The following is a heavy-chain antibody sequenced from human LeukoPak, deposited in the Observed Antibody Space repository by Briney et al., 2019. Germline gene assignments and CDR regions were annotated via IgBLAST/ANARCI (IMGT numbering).Heavy chain of an antibody. CDR3: AKVDSSSSRGSFDP. Sequence: GGSLRLSCAASGFTFSSYGMHWVRQAPGKGLERVAVIWYDGSNKYYADSVKGRFTISRDNSKNTLYLQMNSLRAEDTAVYYCAKVDSSSSRGSFDPWGQGTLVTVSS. V-gene: IGHV3-33*06. J-gene: IGHJ5*02. D-gene: IGHD6-6*01. CDR1: GFTFSSYG. CDR2: IWYDGSNK.